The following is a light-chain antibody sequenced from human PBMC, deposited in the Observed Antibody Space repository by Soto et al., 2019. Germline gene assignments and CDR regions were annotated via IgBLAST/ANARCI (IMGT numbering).Light chain of an antibody. CDR2: EIR. CDR1: SDYIAAYNY. Sequence: QSALTQPASVSGSPGQSITISCTGTSDYIAAYNYVSWYQQHPAKAPKLIIYEIRNRPTGVSDRFSGSKSGNTSSLTISGLQAADEADYYCSAYTNANAVLFGGGTKLTVL. J-gene: IGLJ2*01. V-gene: IGLV2-14*01. CDR3: SAYTNANAVL.